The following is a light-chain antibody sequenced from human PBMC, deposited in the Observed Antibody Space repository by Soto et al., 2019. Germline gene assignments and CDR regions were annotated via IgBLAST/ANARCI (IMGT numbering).Light chain of an antibody. V-gene: IGKV1-5*01. J-gene: IGKJ1*01. CDR2: DAS. CDR3: QQYDKYST. CDR1: QTISVS. Sequence: IQMTQPPSTLSASVGDTVTITCRASQTISVSLAWYRQKPGKAPNLLIYDASTLQEGVPSRVRGSGSGTEFTLTVTRLQPDDFATYFCQQYDKYSTFGHGTQVEVK.